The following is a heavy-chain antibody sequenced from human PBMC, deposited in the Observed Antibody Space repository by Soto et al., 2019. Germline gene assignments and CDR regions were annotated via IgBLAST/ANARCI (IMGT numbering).Heavy chain of an antibody. Sequence: VGSLRLSCAASGFSVATYNMNWVRQAPGKGLEWVSSITTSTSSNVYYADSVKGRFTISRDSAKNSLYLQMNSLRAEDTALYFCALYDALFSDYRGQGTLVTVSS. CDR2: ITTSTSSNV. CDR3: ALYDALFSDY. D-gene: IGHD2-8*01. CDR1: GFSVATYN. V-gene: IGHV3-21*01. J-gene: IGHJ4*02.